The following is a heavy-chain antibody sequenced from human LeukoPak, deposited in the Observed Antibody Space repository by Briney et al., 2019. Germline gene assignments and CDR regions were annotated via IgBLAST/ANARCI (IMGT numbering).Heavy chain of an antibody. CDR1: GFTFSSYW. V-gene: IGHV3-9*01. CDR3: ARGTYGDYELLEYFQH. CDR2: ISWNSGSI. D-gene: IGHD4-17*01. J-gene: IGHJ1*01. Sequence: GGSLRLSCAASGFTFSSYWMHWVRQAPGKGLEWVSGISWNSGSIGYVDSVKGRFTISRDNAKNSLYLQMNSLRAEDTAVYYCARGTYGDYELLEYFQHWGQGTLVTVSS.